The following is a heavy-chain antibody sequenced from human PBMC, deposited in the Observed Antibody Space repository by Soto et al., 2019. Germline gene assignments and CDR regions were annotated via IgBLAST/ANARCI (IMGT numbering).Heavy chain of an antibody. CDR2: ISSTAGRTS. CDR3: AKGVLSFHYGMEV. J-gene: IGHJ6*02. Sequence: TGGSLRLSCATPGFTFNTYPMTWVRQAPGKGLEWVSSISSTAGRTSSYADSVKGRFAISRDFSDNTVYLQMNNLRVDDTAVYFCAKGVLSFHYGMEVWGQGTTVTVSS. CDR1: GFTFNTYP. V-gene: IGHV3-23*01. D-gene: IGHD3-10*01.